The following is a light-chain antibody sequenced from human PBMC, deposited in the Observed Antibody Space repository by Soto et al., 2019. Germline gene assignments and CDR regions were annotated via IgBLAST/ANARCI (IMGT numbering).Light chain of an antibody. CDR2: EVS. V-gene: IGLV2-14*01. Sequence: QSALTQPASVSGSRGQSITISCTGTSNDIGVFDYVSWFQQHPGKAPKLLIYEVSHRHSGVSDRFSGFKSDNTASLTISGLQPEDEADYYCSSYTSSSTPYVFGGGTKVTVL. J-gene: IGLJ1*01. CDR3: SSYTSSSTPYV. CDR1: SNDIGVFDY.